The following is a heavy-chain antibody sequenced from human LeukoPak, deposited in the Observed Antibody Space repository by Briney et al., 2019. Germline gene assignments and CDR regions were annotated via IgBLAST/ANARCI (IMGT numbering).Heavy chain of an antibody. J-gene: IGHJ4*02. CDR1: GYTFTGYY. D-gene: IGHD6-13*01. V-gene: IGHV1-69*05. Sequence: SVKVSCKASGYTFTGYYMHWVRQAPGQGLEWMGGIIPIFGTANYAQKFQGRVTITTDESTSTAYMELSSLRSEDTAVYYCAIFYSSRQYYFDYWGQGTLVTVSS. CDR3: AIFYSSRQYYFDY. CDR2: IIPIFGTA.